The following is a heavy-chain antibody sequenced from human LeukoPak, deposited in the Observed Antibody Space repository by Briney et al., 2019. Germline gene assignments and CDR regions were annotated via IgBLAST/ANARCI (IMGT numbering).Heavy chain of an antibody. CDR2: INHSGST. J-gene: IGHJ5*02. CDR3: ARGGFYYDFWSGYYTSHGWFDP. D-gene: IGHD3-3*01. Sequence: SETLSLTCAVYGGSVSGYYWSWMRQPPGKGREWIGSINHSGSTNYNPSLKSRVTISVDTSKNQFSLKLSSVTAADTAVYYCARGGFYYDFWSGYYTSHGWFDPWGQGTLVTVSS. V-gene: IGHV4-34*01. CDR1: GGSVSGYY.